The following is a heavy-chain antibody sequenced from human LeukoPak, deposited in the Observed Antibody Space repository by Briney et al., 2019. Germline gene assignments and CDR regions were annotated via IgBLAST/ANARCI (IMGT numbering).Heavy chain of an antibody. CDR2: INTDGRIT. J-gene: IGHJ4*02. D-gene: IGHD1-26*01. Sequence: GGSLRLSCVASGFSFRNYGIPWVRQAPGKGLEYVSVINTDGRITYYADSVKGRFTISRDNSKNTVYLQMGSLRGEDMAVYYCTRDGGSFCDFDYWGQGALVTVSS. CDR1: GFSFRNYG. V-gene: IGHV3-64*02. CDR3: TRDGGSFCDFDY.